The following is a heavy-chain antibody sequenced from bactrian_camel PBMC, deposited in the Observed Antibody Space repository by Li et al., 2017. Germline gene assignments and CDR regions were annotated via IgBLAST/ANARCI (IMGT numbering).Heavy chain of an antibody. D-gene: IGHD1*01. V-gene: IGHV3S63*01. J-gene: IGHJ4*01. Sequence: VQLVESGGGSVQAGDSLTLSCAASGISVKDYCMGWFRQEKGKQRMGIAFIRIASGSTNYADDVKGRFTISKDNVKNIPYLDMDSLQPEDTGLYRCASSWKVPARTALDTMVRPEFGYWGQGTQVTVS. CDR3: ASSWKVPARTALDTMVRPEFGY. CDR2: IRIASGST. CDR1: GISVKDYC.